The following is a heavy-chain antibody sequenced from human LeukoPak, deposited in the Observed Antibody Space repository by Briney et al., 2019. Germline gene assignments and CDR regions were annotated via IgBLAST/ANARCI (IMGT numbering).Heavy chain of an antibody. V-gene: IGHV4-59*01. CDR2: IYYSGST. J-gene: IGHJ4*02. CDR3: ARALDYYGSGSYYTGFDY. D-gene: IGHD3-10*01. Sequence: PSEALSLTCTVSGGSISSYYWSWIRQPPGKGLEWIGYIYYSGSTNYNPSLKSRVTISVDTSKNQFSLKLSSVTAADTAVYYCARALDYYGSGSYYTGFDYWGQGTLVTVSS. CDR1: GGSISSYY.